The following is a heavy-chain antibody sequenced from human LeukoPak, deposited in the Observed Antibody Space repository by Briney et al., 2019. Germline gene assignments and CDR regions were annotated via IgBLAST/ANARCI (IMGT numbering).Heavy chain of an antibody. D-gene: IGHD3-16*01. J-gene: IGHJ6*03. CDR2: INPNSGGT. V-gene: IGHV1-2*06. CDR1: GYTFTGYY. CDR3: ARLQQIGRGNKWYYMDV. Sequence: ASVKVSCKASGYTFTGYYMHWVRQAPGQGLEWMGRINPNSGGTNYAQKFQGRVTMTRDTSISTAYMELSRLRSDDTAVYYCARLQQIGRGNKWYYMDVWGKGTTVTVSS.